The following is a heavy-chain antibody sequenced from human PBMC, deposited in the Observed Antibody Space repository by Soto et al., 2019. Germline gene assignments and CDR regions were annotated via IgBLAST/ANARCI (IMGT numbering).Heavy chain of an antibody. V-gene: IGHV4-59*08. CDR2: IYYSGST. CDR3: ARLPMGRAKQWLVRNNKNDFDY. Sequence: SETLSLTCTVSGGSISSYYWSWIRQPPGKGLEWIGYIYYSGSTNYNPSLKSRVTISVDTSKNQFSLKLSSVTAADTAVYYCARLPMGRAKQWLVRNNKNDFDYWGQGTLVTVSS. J-gene: IGHJ4*02. CDR1: GGSISSYY. D-gene: IGHD6-19*01.